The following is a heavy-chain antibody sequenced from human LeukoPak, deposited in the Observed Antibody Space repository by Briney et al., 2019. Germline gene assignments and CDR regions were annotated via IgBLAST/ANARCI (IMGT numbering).Heavy chain of an antibody. CDR2: ISYDGSNK. CDR3: ASQASIIAAAGRDY. Sequence: PGGSLRLSCAASGFTFSSYGMHWVRQAPGKGLEWVAVISYDGSNKYYADSAKGRFTISRDNSKNTLYLQMNSLRAEDTAVYYCASQASIIAAAGRDYWGQGTLVTVSS. CDR1: GFTFSSYG. V-gene: IGHV3-30*03. J-gene: IGHJ4*02. D-gene: IGHD6-13*01.